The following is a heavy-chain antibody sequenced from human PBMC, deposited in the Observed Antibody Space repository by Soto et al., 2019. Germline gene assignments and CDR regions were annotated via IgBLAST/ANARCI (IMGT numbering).Heavy chain of an antibody. CDR3: ARGYSYHFDY. D-gene: IGHD5-18*01. V-gene: IGHV3-23*01. Sequence: GGSLRLSCAASGFTFSSYAMNWVRQAPGKGLEWVSAVSDGGISTYYADSVKGRFTISRDNSKNTLYLQMNGLRAEDTAVYYCARGYSYHFDYWGQGTLVTVSS. J-gene: IGHJ4*02. CDR2: VSDGGIST. CDR1: GFTFSSYA.